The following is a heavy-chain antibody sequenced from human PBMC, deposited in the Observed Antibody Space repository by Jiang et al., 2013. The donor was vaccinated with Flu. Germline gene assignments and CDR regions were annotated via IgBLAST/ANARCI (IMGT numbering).Heavy chain of an antibody. D-gene: IGHD3-10*01. CDR1: GFTVSSNY. CDR3: ARVYGEYYYGSGSATRTKSYYYYGMDV. Sequence: VQLLESGGGLVQPGGSLRLSCAASGFTVSSNYMSWVRQAPGKGLEWVSVIYSGGSTYYADSVKGRFTISRDNSKNTLYLQMNSLRAEDTAVYYCARVYGEYYYGSGSATRTKSYYYYGMDVWGQGTDGHRLL. CDR2: IYSGGST. V-gene: IGHV3-66*01. J-gene: IGHJ6*02.